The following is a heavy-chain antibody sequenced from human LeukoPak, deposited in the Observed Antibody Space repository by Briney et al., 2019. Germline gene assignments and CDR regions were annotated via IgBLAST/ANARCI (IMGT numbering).Heavy chain of an antibody. J-gene: IGHJ3*02. CDR1: GGSISHNSYY. Sequence: PSETLSLTCSVSGGSISHNSYYWGWIRQPPGKGLEWIGSIYYSGRTYYNPSLKSRVTISVDTSKNHFSLKLSSMIAADTAFYYCARHVAAGPGADAFDIWGQGTIVTVSS. CDR2: IYYSGRT. CDR3: ARHVAAGPGADAFDI. V-gene: IGHV4-39*01. D-gene: IGHD6-13*01.